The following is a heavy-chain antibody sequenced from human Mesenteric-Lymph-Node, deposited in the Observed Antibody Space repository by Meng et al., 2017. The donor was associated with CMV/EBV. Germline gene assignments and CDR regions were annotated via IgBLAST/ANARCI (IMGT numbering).Heavy chain of an antibody. J-gene: IGHJ4*01. CDR3: ARVRYCDY. V-gene: IGHV3-74*01. D-gene: IGHD2-15*01. Sequence: GESLKISCAASGFTFSSYSMNWVRQAPGKGLEWVSRINSDGSTTNYADSVKGRFTISRDNAKNTLYLQMNSLRAEDTAVYYCARVRYCDYWGHGTLVTVSS. CDR2: INSDGSTT. CDR1: GFTFSSYS.